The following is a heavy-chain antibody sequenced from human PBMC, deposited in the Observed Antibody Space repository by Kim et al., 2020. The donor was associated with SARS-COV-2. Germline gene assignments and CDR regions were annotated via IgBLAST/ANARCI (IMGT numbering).Heavy chain of an antibody. CDR1: GGSISSYY. D-gene: IGHD3-3*01. CDR2: IYYSGST. V-gene: IGHV4-59*13. Sequence: SETLSLTCTVSGGSISSYYWSWIRQPPGKGLEWIGYIYYSGSTNYNPSLKSRVTISVDTSKNQFSLKLSSVTAADTAVYYCARAGRLRFFGYNWFDPWGQGTLVTVSS. CDR3: ARAGRLRFFGYNWFDP. J-gene: IGHJ5*02.